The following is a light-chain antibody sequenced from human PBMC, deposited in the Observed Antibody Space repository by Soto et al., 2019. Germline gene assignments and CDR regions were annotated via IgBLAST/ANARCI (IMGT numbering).Light chain of an antibody. CDR3: QQYGISPRT. J-gene: IGKJ1*01. Sequence: EIVLTQSPGTLSLSPGGRATLSCRASQSVSSSYLAWYQQKPGQAPRLLIYDASSRATGIPDRFSGSGSGTDFTLTISRLEPEDFAVYYCQQYGISPRTFGQGTKVEIK. V-gene: IGKV3-20*01. CDR2: DAS. CDR1: QSVSSSY.